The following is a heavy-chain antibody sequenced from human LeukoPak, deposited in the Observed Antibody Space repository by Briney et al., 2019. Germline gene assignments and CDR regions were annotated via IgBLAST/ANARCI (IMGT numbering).Heavy chain of an antibody. J-gene: IGHJ5*02. CDR2: IYTSGST. D-gene: IGHD2-2*02. CDR3: AIGVVPAAIWGLQYNWFDP. CDR1: GGSISSYY. Sequence: SETLSLTCTVSGGSISSYYWSWIRQPPGKGLEWIGYIYTSGSTNYNPSLKSRVTISVDTSKNQFSLKLSSVTAADTAVYYCAIGVVPAAIWGLQYNWFDPWGQGTLVTVSS. V-gene: IGHV4-4*09.